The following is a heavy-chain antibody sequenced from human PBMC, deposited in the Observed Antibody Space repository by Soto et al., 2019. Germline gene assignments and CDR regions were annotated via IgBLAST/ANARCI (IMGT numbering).Heavy chain of an antibody. Sequence: QVQLVQSGAEVKKPGASVKVSCKASGYTFTGYYMHWVRQAPGQGLEGMGWINPNSGGTNYAQKFQGRVTMTRDTSISTAYMELSRLRSDETAVYYCARDSPPAMVRGVLIFWGPGTLVTVSS. D-gene: IGHD3-10*01. CDR2: INPNSGGT. CDR1: GYTFTGYY. V-gene: IGHV1-2*02. CDR3: ARDSPPAMVRGVLIF. J-gene: IGHJ4*02.